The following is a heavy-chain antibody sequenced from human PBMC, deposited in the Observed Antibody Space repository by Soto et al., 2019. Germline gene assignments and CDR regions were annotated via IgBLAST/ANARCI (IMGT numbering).Heavy chain of an antibody. J-gene: IGHJ4*02. CDR2: IYYSGST. V-gene: IGHV4-39*01. CDR1: GGSISSSSYY. Sequence: QLQLQESGPGLVKPSETLSLTCTVSGGSISSSSYYWGWIRQPPGKGLEWIGSIYYSGSTYYNPSLKSRVTISVDTSKNQFSLELSSVTAADTAVYYCARRPLWFGELFDYWGQGTLVTVSS. D-gene: IGHD3-10*01. CDR3: ARRPLWFGELFDY.